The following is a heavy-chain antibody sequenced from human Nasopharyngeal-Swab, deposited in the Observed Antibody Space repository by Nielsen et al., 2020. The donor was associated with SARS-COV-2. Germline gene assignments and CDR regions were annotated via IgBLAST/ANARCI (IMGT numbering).Heavy chain of an antibody. CDR1: GGSFSGYY. J-gene: IGHJ4*02. D-gene: IGHD6-6*01. Sequence: SETLSLTCAVYGGSFSGYYWSSIRQPPGKGLEWIGEINHSGSTNYNPSLKSRVTISVDTSKNQFSLKLSSVTAADTAVYYCARGDFRQIAASYYFDYWGQGTLVTVSS. CDR2: INHSGST. V-gene: IGHV4-34*01. CDR3: ARGDFRQIAASYYFDY.